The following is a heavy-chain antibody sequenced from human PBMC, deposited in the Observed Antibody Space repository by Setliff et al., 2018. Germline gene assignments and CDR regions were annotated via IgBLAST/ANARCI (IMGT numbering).Heavy chain of an antibody. Sequence: KPSETLSLTCTVSGGFIRDYYWNWIRQSPGKGLEWIGYIYYRGTTNYNSSLKSRVTISIDMSKNQFSLKLSSATAADTAVYYCARWRVRDSGYYPRLSYMDVWGKGTTVTVSS. J-gene: IGHJ6*03. V-gene: IGHV4-59*01. CDR1: GGFIRDYY. D-gene: IGHD3-22*01. CDR2: IYYRGTT. CDR3: ARWRVRDSGYYPRLSYMDV.